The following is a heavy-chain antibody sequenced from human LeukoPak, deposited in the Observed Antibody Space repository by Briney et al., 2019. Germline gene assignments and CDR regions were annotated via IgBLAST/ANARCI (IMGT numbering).Heavy chain of an antibody. CDR1: GFTFSSYW. Sequence: GGSLRLSCAASGFTFSSYWMSWGRQAPGKGLEWVANIKQDGSEKHYVDSAKGRFTISRDNAKNSLYLQINSLRAEDTAVYYCARDRSSGWYLTPGFDPWGQGTLVTVSS. D-gene: IGHD6-19*01. CDR2: IKQDGSEK. CDR3: ARDRSSGWYLTPGFDP. V-gene: IGHV3-7*04. J-gene: IGHJ5*02.